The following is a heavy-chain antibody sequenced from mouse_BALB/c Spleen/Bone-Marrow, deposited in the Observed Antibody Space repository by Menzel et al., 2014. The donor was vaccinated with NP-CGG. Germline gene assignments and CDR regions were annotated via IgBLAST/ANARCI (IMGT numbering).Heavy chain of an antibody. CDR1: GFAFSGND. D-gene: IGHD2-2*01. V-gene: IGHV5-12-1*01. CDR3: ARQRGYAYAMDY. CDR2: ISSGGGST. Sequence: EVMLVESGGGLVKPGGSLKLSCAASGFAFSGNDMSWVRQTPEKRLEWVAYISSGGGSTYYPDTVRGRFTISRDNAKNTLYLQMNSLKSEDTAIYYCARQRGYAYAMDYWGQGTSVTVSS. J-gene: IGHJ4*01.